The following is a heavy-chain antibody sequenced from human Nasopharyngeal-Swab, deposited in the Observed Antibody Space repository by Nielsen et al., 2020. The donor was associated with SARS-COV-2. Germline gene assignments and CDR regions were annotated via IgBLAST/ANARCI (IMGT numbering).Heavy chain of an antibody. D-gene: IGHD3-3*01. CDR2: MKSKTGGETT. J-gene: IGHJ6*03. V-gene: IGHV3-15*01. Sequence: GESLKISCAASGFTFSNAWMSWVRQAPGKGLEWVGRMKSKTGGETTDYAAPVHGRFTISRDDSQSTLYLQMNSLKSEDTGVYFCTTGDQTYYDFWSSAQYYFYMDVWGKGTTVTVSS. CDR1: GFTFSNAW. CDR3: TTGDQTYYDFWSSAQYYFYMDV.